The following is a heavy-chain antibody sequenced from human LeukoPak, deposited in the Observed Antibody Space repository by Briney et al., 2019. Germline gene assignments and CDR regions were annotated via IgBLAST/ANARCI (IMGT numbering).Heavy chain of an antibody. CDR2: IYYSGST. CDR3: ARGVIVGATTTLHAFDI. V-gene: IGHV4-31*03. Sequence: SETLSLTCTVSGGSISSGGYYWSWIRQHPGKGLEWIGYIYYSGSTYYNPSLKSRVTISVDTSKDQFSLKLSSVTAADTAVYYCARGVIVGATTTLHAFDIWGQGTMVTVSS. CDR1: GGSISSGGYY. J-gene: IGHJ3*02. D-gene: IGHD1-26*01.